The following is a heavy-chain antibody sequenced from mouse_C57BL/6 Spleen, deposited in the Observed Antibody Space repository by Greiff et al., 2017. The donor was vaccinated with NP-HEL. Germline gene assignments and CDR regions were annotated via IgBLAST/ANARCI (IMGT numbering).Heavy chain of an antibody. CDR3: ARNDSSEGDYFDY. Sequence: VQLQQPGAELVMPGASVKLSCKASGYTFTSYWMHWVKQRPGQGLEWIGEIDPSDSYTNYNQKFKGKSTLTVDKSSSTAYMQLSSLTSEDSAVYYCARNDSSEGDYFDYWGQGTTPTVSS. J-gene: IGHJ2*01. CDR2: IDPSDSYT. V-gene: IGHV1-69*01. CDR1: GYTFTSYW. D-gene: IGHD1-1*01.